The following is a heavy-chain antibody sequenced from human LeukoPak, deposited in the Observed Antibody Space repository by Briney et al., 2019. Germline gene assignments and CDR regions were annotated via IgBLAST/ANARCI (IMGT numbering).Heavy chain of an antibody. V-gene: IGHV3-21*01. CDR1: GFTFSSYS. CDR3: ARDQEYSYGYAYYYYGMDV. Sequence: GGSLRLSCAASGFTFSSYSMNWVRQAPGKGLEWGSSISSSSSYIYYADSVKGRFTISRDNAKNSLYLQMNSLRAEDTAVYYCARDQEYSYGYAYYYYGMDVWGQGTKVTVSS. CDR2: ISSSSSYI. D-gene: IGHD5-18*01. J-gene: IGHJ6*02.